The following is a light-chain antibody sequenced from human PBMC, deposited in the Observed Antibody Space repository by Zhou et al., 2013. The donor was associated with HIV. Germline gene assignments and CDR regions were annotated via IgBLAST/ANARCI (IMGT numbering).Light chain of an antibody. Sequence: DIQMTQSPSTLSASVGDRVTITCRASQSISNWLAWYQQKPGKAPKLLIYKASSLGSGVPSRFSGSGSGTKFTLTISSLQPDDFATYYCQQCNSYPRTFGQGTKVEIK. J-gene: IGKJ1*01. CDR3: QQCNSYPRT. CDR1: QSISNW. V-gene: IGKV1-5*03. CDR2: KAS.